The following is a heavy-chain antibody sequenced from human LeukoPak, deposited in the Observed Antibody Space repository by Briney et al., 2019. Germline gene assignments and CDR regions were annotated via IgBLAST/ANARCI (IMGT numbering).Heavy chain of an antibody. CDR2: INHSGST. D-gene: IGHD2/OR15-2a*01. J-gene: IGHJ6*03. Sequence: SETLSLTCAVYGGSFSGYYWSWIRQPPGKGLEWIGEINHSGSTNYNPSLKGRVTISVDTSKNQFSLKLSSVTAADTAVYYCARRLFYYYYYMDVWGKGTTVTVSS. V-gene: IGHV4-34*01. CDR3: ARRLFYYYYYMDV. CDR1: GGSFSGYY.